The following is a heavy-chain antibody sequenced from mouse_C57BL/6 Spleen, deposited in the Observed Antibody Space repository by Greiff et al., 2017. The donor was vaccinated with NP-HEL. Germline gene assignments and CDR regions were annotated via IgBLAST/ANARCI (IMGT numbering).Heavy chain of an antibody. V-gene: IGHV5-16*01. CDR3: ARTLYYGSSYDAMDY. J-gene: IGHJ4*01. CDR1: GFTFSDYY. CDR2: INYDGSST. Sequence: EVKLMESEGGLVQPGSSMKLSCTASGFTFSDYYMAWVRQVPEKGLEWVANINYDGSSTYYLDSLKSRFIISRDNAKNILYLQMSSLKSEDTATYYCARTLYYGSSYDAMDYWGQGTSVTVSS. D-gene: IGHD1-1*01.